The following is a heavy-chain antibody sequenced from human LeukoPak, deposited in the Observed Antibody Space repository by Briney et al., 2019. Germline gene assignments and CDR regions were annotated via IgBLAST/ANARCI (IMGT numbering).Heavy chain of an antibody. J-gene: IGHJ4*02. CDR3: AKDQYTDSSAASDY. CDR1: GFAFSTNW. CDR2: VSVNGYST. D-gene: IGHD2-2*02. Sequence: GGSLRLSCAASGFAFSTNWMHWVRQAPGKGLEWVSTVSVNGYSTDYADSVKGRFTISRDNSKNTVYLQMNSLRAEDSAVYYCAKDQYTDSSAASDYWGQGILVTVSS. V-gene: IGHV3-23*01.